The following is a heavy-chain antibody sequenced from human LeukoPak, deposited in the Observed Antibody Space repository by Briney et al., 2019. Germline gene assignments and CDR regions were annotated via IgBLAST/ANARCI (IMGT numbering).Heavy chain of an antibody. CDR1: GGSISSYY. CDR3: AREDSSGWYIY. J-gene: IGHJ4*02. D-gene: IGHD6-19*01. V-gene: IGHV4-59*01. Sequence: SETLSLTCTVSGGSISSYYWSWIRQPPGKGLEWIGYIYYSGSTNYNPSLKSRVTISVDTSKNQFSLKLSSVTAADTAVYYCAREDSSGWYIYWGLGTLVTVSS. CDR2: IYYSGST.